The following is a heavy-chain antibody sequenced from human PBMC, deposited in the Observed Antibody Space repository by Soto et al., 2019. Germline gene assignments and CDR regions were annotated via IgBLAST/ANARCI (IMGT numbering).Heavy chain of an antibody. CDR1: GYTFTGYY. Sequence: ASVKVSCKASGYTFTGYYMHWVRQAPGQGLEWMGWINPNSGGTNYAQKFQDRVTMTRDTSISTAYMELSRLGSDDTAVYYCASLIGQYYDFWSGPFYWGQGTLVTVS. V-gene: IGHV1-2*02. D-gene: IGHD3-3*01. J-gene: IGHJ4*02. CDR3: ASLIGQYYDFWSGPFY. CDR2: INPNSGGT.